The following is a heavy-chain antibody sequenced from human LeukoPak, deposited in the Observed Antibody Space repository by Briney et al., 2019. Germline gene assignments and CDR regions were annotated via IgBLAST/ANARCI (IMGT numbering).Heavy chain of an antibody. Sequence: GGSLRLSCAASGFTFSSYSMNWVRQPPGKGLEWVSSISSNSSYIYYADSVKGRFTISRDNAKNSLYLQMNSLRAEDTAVYYCARSVRGVVITYYYYYYMDVWGKGTTVTVSS. J-gene: IGHJ6*03. CDR2: ISSNSSYI. CDR3: ARSVRGVVITYYYYYYMDV. D-gene: IGHD3-3*01. V-gene: IGHV3-21*04. CDR1: GFTFSSYS.